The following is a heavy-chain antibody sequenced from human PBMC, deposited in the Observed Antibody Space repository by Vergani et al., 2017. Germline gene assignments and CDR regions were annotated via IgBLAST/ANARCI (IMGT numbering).Heavy chain of an antibody. Sequence: QVHLVEPGGGVAQPGRSLRLPCVVSGFTSSYYGMHWSGQAPGKGLEWVAVISYDGTQKYYADSVKGRFTISRDNSKSTLYLQMNSLRTEDTAVYYCATKSCGTPGCQIGYFREWGQGTLVTVSS. CDR1: GFTSSYYG. CDR2: ISYDGTQK. CDR3: ATKSCGTPGCQIGYFRE. J-gene: IGHJ1*01. V-gene: IGHV3-30*03. D-gene: IGHD1-1*01.